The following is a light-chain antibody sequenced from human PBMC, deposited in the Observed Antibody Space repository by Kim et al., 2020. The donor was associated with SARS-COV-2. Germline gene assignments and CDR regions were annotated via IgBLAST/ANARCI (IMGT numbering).Light chain of an antibody. J-gene: IGLJ2*01. Sequence: SYELTQPHSVSVSPGQTANITCSGDKLGDKYACWYQQKPGQSPVLVIYQDSKRPSGIPERFSGSNSGNTATLTISGTQAMDEADYYCQAWDSSTAVFGGGTQLTVL. CDR1: KLGDKY. CDR2: QDS. CDR3: QAWDSSTAV. V-gene: IGLV3-1*01.